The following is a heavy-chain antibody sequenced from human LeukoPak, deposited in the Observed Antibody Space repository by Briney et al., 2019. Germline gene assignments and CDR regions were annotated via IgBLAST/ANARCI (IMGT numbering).Heavy chain of an antibody. D-gene: IGHD4/OR15-4a*01. CDR3: AKDGQYGDYWYYYMDV. CDR2: ITGSGGGT. J-gene: IGHJ6*03. V-gene: IGHV3-23*01. Sequence: LRLSCAVSGFTFSNSPMSWVRQAPGKGLEWVSAITGSGGGTYYADSVEGRFTISRDNSKNTLYLQMNSLRAEDTAVYYCAKDGQYGDYWYYYMDVWGKGTTVTVSS. CDR1: GFTFSNSP.